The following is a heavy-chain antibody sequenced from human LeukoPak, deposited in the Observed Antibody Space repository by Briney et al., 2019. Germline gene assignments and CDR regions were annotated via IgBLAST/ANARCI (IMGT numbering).Heavy chain of an antibody. V-gene: IGHV3-33*01. D-gene: IGHD3-9*01. CDR2: IWYDGSDK. J-gene: IGHJ4*02. Sequence: GGSLRLSCAASGFTFSSYGMHWVRQAPGKGLEWVAVIWYDGSDKYHADSVKGRFTISRDNSKNTLYLQMNSLRAEDTAVDCCVRVMRALRYLGVCHYWGQGTLVTVSS. CDR1: GFTFSSYG. CDR3: VRVMRALRYLGVCHY.